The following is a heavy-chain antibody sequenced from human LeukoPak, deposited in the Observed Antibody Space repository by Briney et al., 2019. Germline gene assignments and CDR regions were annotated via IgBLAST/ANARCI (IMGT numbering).Heavy chain of an antibody. V-gene: IGHV3-23*01. D-gene: IGHD6-19*01. CDR1: GFTFSSYA. CDR3: AKARYSSGWFDY. J-gene: IGHJ5*01. Sequence: GGSLRLSCAASGFTFSSYAMSWVRQAPGKGLEWVSAISGSGGCTYYADSVKGRFTISRDNSKSTLYLQMNSLRAEDTAVYYCAKARYSSGWFDYWGQRTRVTVSS. CDR2: ISGSGGCT.